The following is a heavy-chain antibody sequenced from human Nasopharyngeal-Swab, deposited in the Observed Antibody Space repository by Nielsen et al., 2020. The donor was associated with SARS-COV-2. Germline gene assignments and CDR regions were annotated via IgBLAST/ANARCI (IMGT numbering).Heavy chain of an antibody. CDR2: ISSSGSTI. V-gene: IGHV3-48*03. Sequence: WIRQPPGKGPEWVSYISSSGSTIYYADSVKGRFTISRDNAKNSLYLQMNSLRAEDTAVYYCARDEGARVLWFGELSTYYYYGIDVWGQGTTVTVSS. D-gene: IGHD3-10*01. CDR3: ARDEGARVLWFGELSTYYYYGIDV. J-gene: IGHJ6*02.